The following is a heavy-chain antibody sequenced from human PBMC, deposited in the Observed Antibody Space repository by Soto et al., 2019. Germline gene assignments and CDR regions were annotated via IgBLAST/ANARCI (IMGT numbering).Heavy chain of an antibody. D-gene: IGHD6-6*01. CDR3: ARGEGMAARHDGYDI. V-gene: IGHV1-18*04. J-gene: IGHJ3*02. CDR1: GYTFTNYD. Sequence: QVRLVQSGTEVKKPGASVKVSCKASGYTFTNYDVTWVRQAPGQGLEWMGWISTSTGNTNYAQKLQGRVTMTTDTSASTAYMELRGLRSDDTAVYYCARGEGMAARHDGYDIWGQGTMVTVSS. CDR2: ISTSTGNT.